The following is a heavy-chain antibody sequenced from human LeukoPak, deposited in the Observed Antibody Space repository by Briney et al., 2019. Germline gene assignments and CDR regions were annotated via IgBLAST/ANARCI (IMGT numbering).Heavy chain of an antibody. D-gene: IGHD3-22*01. V-gene: IGHV4-34*01. CDR2: INHSGST. Sequence: SETLSLTCAVYGGSFSGYYWSWIRQPPGKGLEWIGEINHSGSTNYNPSLKSRVTISVDTSKNQFSLKLGSVTAADTAVYYCARGRYYDSSGYKHWGQGTLVTVSS. CDR1: GGSFSGYY. J-gene: IGHJ1*01. CDR3: ARGRYYDSSGYKH.